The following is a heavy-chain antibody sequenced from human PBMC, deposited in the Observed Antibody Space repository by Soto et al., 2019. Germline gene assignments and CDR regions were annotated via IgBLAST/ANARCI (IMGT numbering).Heavy chain of an antibody. CDR3: AKEGTRDYYGSGFPFDFDY. D-gene: IGHD3-10*01. J-gene: IGHJ4*02. CDR2: ISGSGGST. CDR1: GFTFSSYA. Sequence: GGSLRLSCAASGFTFSSYAMSWVRQAPGKGLEWVSAISGSGGSTYYADSVKGRFTISRDNSKNTLYLQMNSLRAEDTAVYYCAKEGTRDYYGSGFPFDFDYWGQGTLVTVSS. V-gene: IGHV3-23*01.